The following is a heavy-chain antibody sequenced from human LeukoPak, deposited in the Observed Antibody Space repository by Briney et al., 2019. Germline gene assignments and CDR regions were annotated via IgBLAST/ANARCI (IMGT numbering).Heavy chain of an antibody. J-gene: IGHJ4*02. V-gene: IGHV1-58*01. CDR1: GFTSTSSA. D-gene: IGHD6-19*01. CDR2: IVVGSGNT. CDR3: AGGVQWLAHDC. Sequence: SVKVSCKASGFTSTSSAVQWVRQARGQRLEWIGWIVVGSGNTNYAQKFQERVTITRDMSTSTAYMELSSLRSEDTAVYYCAGGVQWLAHDCWGQGNLVTVSS.